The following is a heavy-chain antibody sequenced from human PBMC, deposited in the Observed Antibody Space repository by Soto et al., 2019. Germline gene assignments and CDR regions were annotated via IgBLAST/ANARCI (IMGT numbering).Heavy chain of an antibody. V-gene: IGHV4-4*07. CDR1: GGSISSYY. Sequence: QVQLQESGPGLVKPSETLSLTCTVSGGSISSYYWSWIRQPAGKGLEWIGRIYTSGSTNYNPSLNSRVTMSVDTSKNHFSLKLSSVTAADTAMYYWARDPIAARTLGYYGMDVWGQGTTVTVSS. D-gene: IGHD6-6*01. CDR2: IYTSGST. CDR3: ARDPIAARTLGYYGMDV. J-gene: IGHJ6*02.